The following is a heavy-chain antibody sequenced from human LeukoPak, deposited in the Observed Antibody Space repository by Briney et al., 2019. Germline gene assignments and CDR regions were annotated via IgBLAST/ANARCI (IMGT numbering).Heavy chain of an antibody. D-gene: IGHD3-22*01. CDR1: GFTFSSYW. V-gene: IGHV3-74*01. CDR3: ARDGDSSAHKAGAFDI. CDR2: ISGDGSST. J-gene: IGHJ3*02. Sequence: GGSLRPSCAASGFTFSSYWMHWVRQAPGKGLGWVSRISGDGSSTTYADSVKGRFTISRDNAKNTLYLQVNSLRAEDTAVYYCARDGDSSAHKAGAFDIWGQGTMVTVSS.